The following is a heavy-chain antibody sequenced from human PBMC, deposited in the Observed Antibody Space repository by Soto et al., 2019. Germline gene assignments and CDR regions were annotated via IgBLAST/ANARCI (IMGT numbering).Heavy chain of an antibody. J-gene: IGHJ4*02. CDR3: ARTPDYYDSPHPLYFDY. D-gene: IGHD3-22*01. CDR1: GGSISSYY. CDR2: IYYSGST. Sequence: QVQLQESGPGLVKPSETLSLTCTVSGGSISSYYWSWIRQPPGKGLEWIGYIYYSGSTNYNPSLKSRVTISVDTSKNQFSLKLSSVTAADTAVYYCARTPDYYDSPHPLYFDYWGQGTLVTVSS. V-gene: IGHV4-59*08.